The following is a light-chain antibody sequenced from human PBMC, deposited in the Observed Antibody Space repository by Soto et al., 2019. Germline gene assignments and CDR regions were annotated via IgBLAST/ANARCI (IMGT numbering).Light chain of an antibody. CDR1: DVGAYN. J-gene: IGKJ4*01. CDR3: QQYNTLPRT. Sequence: PASVSGSPGQSITISCTGSSSDVGAYNFVSWYQHHPGRAPKLIYGASTRATDIPARFSGSGSGTEFTLTISSLQSEDYAVYYCQQYNTLPRTFGGGTKVDIK. CDR2: GAS. V-gene: IGKV3-15*01.